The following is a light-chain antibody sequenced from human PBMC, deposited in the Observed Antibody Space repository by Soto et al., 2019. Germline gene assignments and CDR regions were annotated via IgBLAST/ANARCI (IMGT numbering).Light chain of an antibody. CDR3: VSYTDTDTLV. J-gene: IGLJ1*01. Sequence: QSALTQPAPVSGSRGQSIIISCVGRNTDVGQDKSVSWYQQGPGKAPKLLIFEVTNRPSGVSNRFSGSRSGNTASLTISGLQPDDEGDYFCVSYTDTDTLVFGTGTKVTVL. CDR1: NTDVGQDKS. CDR2: EVT. V-gene: IGLV2-14*01.